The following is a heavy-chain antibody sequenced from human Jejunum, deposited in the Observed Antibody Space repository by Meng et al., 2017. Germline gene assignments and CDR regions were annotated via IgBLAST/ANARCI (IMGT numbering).Heavy chain of an antibody. CDR3: AKETVSQVDQRSYFDS. CDR2: IKRDGSMK. CDR1: GLTFSSHW. V-gene: IGHV3-7*01. J-gene: IGHJ4*02. Sequence: GESLKISCAASGLTFSSHWMAWVRQVPGERLEWVANIKRDGSMKQDAESVRGRITICRDNAKNSLSLEMNSLRAEDTAVYYCAKETVSQVDQRSYFDSWGQGALVTVSS. D-gene: IGHD1-14*01.